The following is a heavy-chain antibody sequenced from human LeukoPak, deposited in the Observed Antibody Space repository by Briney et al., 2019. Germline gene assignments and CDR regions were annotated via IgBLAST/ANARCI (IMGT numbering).Heavy chain of an antibody. CDR1: GFTFSSYT. J-gene: IGHJ4*02. Sequence: GGSLRLSCAASGFTFSSYTMTWVRQAPGKGLEWVSAISGSGGSTYYADSVKGRFTISRDNSKNTLYLQMNSLRAEDTAVYYCAKDLNRVAGYYFDYWGQGTLVTVSS. D-gene: IGHD6-19*01. V-gene: IGHV3-23*01. CDR3: AKDLNRVAGYYFDY. CDR2: ISGSGGST.